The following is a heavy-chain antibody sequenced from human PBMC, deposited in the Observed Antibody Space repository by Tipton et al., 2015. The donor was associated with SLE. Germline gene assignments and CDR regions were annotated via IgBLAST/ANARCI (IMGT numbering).Heavy chain of an antibody. CDR1: GGSISSHY. V-gene: IGHV4-59*11. CDR3: ARANYYGSGRQDY. Sequence: TLSLTCTVSGGSISSHYWSWIRQPPGKALEWIGYINDSGNTNYSPSLKSRVTISVDTSKNQFSLKLNSVTAADTAVYYCARANYYGSGRQDYWGQGTLVTVSS. J-gene: IGHJ4*02. D-gene: IGHD3-10*01. CDR2: INDSGNT.